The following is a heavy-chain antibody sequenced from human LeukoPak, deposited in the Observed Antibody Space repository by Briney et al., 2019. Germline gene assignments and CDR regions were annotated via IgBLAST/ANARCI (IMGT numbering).Heavy chain of an antibody. J-gene: IGHJ6*02. CDR1: GFTVSSNY. Sequence: GGSLRLSCAASGFTVSSNYMSWVRQAPGKGLEWVSVIYSGGSTYYADSVKGRFTISRDNSKNTLYLQMNSLRAEDTAVYYCARDTYGSGSYNGYYGLDVWGQGTTVTVS. V-gene: IGHV3-66*01. CDR2: IYSGGST. CDR3: ARDTYGSGSYNGYYGLDV. D-gene: IGHD3-10*01.